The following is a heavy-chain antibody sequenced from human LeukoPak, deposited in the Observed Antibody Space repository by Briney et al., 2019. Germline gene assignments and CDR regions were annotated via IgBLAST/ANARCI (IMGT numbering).Heavy chain of an antibody. D-gene: IGHD2/OR15-2a*01. J-gene: IGHJ5*01. V-gene: IGHV1-2*02. CDR3: ARGGSGGIVTNVLDS. Sequence: ASVKVSCKASGYTFTGYYMHWVRQAPGQGLEWMAWINPNSGGTNYAQKFQGRDTVTRDTSISTAYMELSRLTSDDTAVYYCARGGSGGIVTNVLDSWGQGALVTVSS. CDR2: INPNSGGT. CDR1: GYTFTGYY.